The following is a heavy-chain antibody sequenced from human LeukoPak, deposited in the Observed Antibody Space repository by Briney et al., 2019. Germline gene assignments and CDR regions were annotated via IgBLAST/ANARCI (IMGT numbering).Heavy chain of an antibody. D-gene: IGHD5-12*01. CDR2: ISAYNGNT. Sequence: GASVKVSCKASGYTFTSYGISWVRQAPGQGLEWMGWISAYNGNTNYAQKLQGRVTMTTDTSTSTAYMELRSLRSDDTAVYYCARVGGYPMFYYYYYYMDVWGKGTTVTVSS. J-gene: IGHJ6*03. V-gene: IGHV1-18*01. CDR3: ARVGGYPMFYYYYYYMDV. CDR1: GYTFTSYG.